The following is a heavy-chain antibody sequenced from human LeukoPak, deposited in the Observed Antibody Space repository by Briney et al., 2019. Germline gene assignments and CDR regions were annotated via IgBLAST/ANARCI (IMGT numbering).Heavy chain of an antibody. CDR2: INPSGGST. V-gene: IGHV1-46*01. Sequence: ASVKVSCKASGYTFTSYYTHWVRQAPGQGLEWMGIINPSGGSTSYAQKFQGRVTMTRDTSTSTVYMELSSLRSEDTAVYYCAGGHYDILTGYTPGGMDVWGEGTTVTVSS. J-gene: IGHJ6*04. CDR3: AGGHYDILTGYTPGGMDV. D-gene: IGHD3-9*01. CDR1: GYTFTSYY.